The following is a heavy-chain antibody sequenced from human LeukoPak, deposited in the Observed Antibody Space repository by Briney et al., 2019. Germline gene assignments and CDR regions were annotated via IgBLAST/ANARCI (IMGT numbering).Heavy chain of an antibody. D-gene: IGHD2-2*01. J-gene: IGHJ4*02. CDR3: ARDIIVVVPAAENDY. Sequence: GGSLRLSCAASGFTFSSYAMSWVRQAPGRGLEWVSAISGSGGSTYYADSVKGRFTISRDNSKNTLYLQMNSLRAEDTAVYYCARDIIVVVPAAENDYWGQGTLVTVSS. CDR1: GFTFSSYA. CDR2: ISGSGGST. V-gene: IGHV3-23*01.